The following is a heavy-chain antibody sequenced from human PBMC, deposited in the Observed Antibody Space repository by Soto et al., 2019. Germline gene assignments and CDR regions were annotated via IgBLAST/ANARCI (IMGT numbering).Heavy chain of an antibody. J-gene: IGHJ4*02. Sequence: QVQLQESGPGLVKPSETLSLTCTVSGGSVSSGSYYWSWIRQPPGKGLEWIGYIYYSGSTNYNPSLKSRVTISVDTSKNQFSLKLSSVTAADTAVYYCASTFITLAFDYWGQGTLVTVSS. D-gene: IGHD3-16*01. V-gene: IGHV4-61*01. CDR3: ASTFITLAFDY. CDR1: GGSVSSGSYY. CDR2: IYYSGST.